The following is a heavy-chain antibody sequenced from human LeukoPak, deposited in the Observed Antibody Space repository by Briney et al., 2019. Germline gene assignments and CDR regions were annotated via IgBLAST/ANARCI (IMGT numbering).Heavy chain of an antibody. CDR3: ATEVSITMVLGYFQH. Sequence: SETLSLTCTVSGGSISSYYWSWIRQPAGKGLEWIGRIYTSGSTNYNPSLKSRVTMSVDTSKNQFSLKLSSVTAADTAVYYCATEVSITMVLGYFQHWGQGILVTVSS. CDR2: IYTSGST. V-gene: IGHV4-4*07. J-gene: IGHJ1*01. D-gene: IGHD3-10*01. CDR1: GGSISSYY.